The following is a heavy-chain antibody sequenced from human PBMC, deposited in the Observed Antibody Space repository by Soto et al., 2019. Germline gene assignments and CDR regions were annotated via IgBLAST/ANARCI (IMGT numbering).Heavy chain of an antibody. J-gene: IGHJ3*02. CDR1: GDSFGSGSYY. CDR2: IYYSGST. Sequence: SETLSLTCAVSGDSFGSGSYYWGWIRQPPGKGLEWIGNIYYSGSTYYNPSLKSRVTISVDTSKNQFSLKLSSVTAADTAVYYCARLQGGAFDIWGQGSMVTVSS. V-gene: IGHV4-39*01. CDR3: ARLQGGAFDI. D-gene: IGHD2-15*01.